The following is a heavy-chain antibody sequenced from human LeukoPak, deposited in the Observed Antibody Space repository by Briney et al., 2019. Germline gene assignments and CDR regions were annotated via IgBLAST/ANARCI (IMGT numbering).Heavy chain of an antibody. CDR3: TTECYDFWSGYYTGISAFDI. D-gene: IGHD3-3*01. CDR2: IKSKTDGGTT. CDR1: GFTFSNAW. V-gene: IGHV3-15*01. J-gene: IGHJ3*02. Sequence: GALRLSCAASGFTFSNAWMSWVRQAPGKGLEWVGRIKSKTDGGTTDYAAPVKGRFTISRDDSKNTLYLQMNSLRTEDTAAYYCTTECYDFWSGYYTGISAFDIWGQGTMVTVSS.